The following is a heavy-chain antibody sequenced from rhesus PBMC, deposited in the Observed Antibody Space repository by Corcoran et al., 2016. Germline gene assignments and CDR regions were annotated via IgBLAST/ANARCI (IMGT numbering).Heavy chain of an antibody. CDR3: VSEERGIAAAGFDY. V-gene: IGHV1-198*02. D-gene: IGHD6-25*01. J-gene: IGHJ4*01. CDR2: IIPLVGIT. Sequence: QVQLVQSGAEVKKPGASVKVSCKASGFTFGSYAISWVRQAPGQGLEWMGVIIPLVGITNYAEKFQGRFTITADTSTSTAFIGLASLRSEDTAVYYCVSEERGIAAAGFDYWGQGVLVTVSS. CDR1: GFTFGSYA.